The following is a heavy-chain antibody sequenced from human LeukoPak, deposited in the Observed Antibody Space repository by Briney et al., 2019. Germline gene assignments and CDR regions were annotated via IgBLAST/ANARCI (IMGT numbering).Heavy chain of an antibody. CDR3: ARLPWRYCSSTSCLPYYYYMDV. D-gene: IGHD2-2*01. CDR2: IYPGDSDT. Sequence: GESLKISCKGSGYSFTTYWIGWVRQMPGKGLEWMGIIYPGDSDTRYSPSFQGQVTISADKSISTAYLQWSSLKASDTAMYYCARLPWRYCSSTSCLPYYYYMDVWGKGTTVTVPS. CDR1: GYSFTTYW. V-gene: IGHV5-51*01. J-gene: IGHJ6*03.